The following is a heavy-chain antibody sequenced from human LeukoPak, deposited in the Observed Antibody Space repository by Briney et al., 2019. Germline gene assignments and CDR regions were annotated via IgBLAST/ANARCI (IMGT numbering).Heavy chain of an antibody. CDR2: IYYSGST. CDR3: AREGRYYDILTGYYNVMGFDY. CDR1: GGSISSSSYY. Sequence: SETLSLTCTVSGGSISSSSYYWGWIRQPPGKGLEWIGSIYYSGSTYYNPSLKSRVTISVDTSKNQFSLKLSSVTAADTAVYYCAREGRYYDILTGYYNVMGFDYWGQGTLVTVSS. J-gene: IGHJ4*02. D-gene: IGHD3-9*01. V-gene: IGHV4-39*02.